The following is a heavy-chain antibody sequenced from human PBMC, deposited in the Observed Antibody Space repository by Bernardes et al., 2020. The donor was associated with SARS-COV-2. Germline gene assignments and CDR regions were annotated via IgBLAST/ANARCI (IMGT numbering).Heavy chain of an antibody. D-gene: IGHD4-17*01. V-gene: IGHV1-18*01. CDR3: ARASQSYGDYDY. J-gene: IGHJ4*02. Sequence: ASVKVSCKASGYTFNRYGLTWVRQAPGQGLEWMGWISGYNRDTKYAQKFRGRVTMTTDTSTSTAYMELRSLRSDDTAVYYCARASQSYGDYDYWGQGTLVTVSS. CDR2: ISGYNRDT. CDR1: GYTFNRYG.